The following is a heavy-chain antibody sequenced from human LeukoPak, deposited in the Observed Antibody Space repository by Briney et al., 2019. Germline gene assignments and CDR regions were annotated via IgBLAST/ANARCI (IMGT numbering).Heavy chain of an antibody. CDR3: ARDGIGTVTHFDY. Sequence: GASVKVSCKASGGTFSSYAISWVRQAPGQGLEWMEGIIPIFGTANYAQKFQGRVTITADESTSTAYMELSSLRSEDTAVYYCARDGIGTVTHFDYWGQGTLVTVSS. V-gene: IGHV1-69*13. J-gene: IGHJ4*02. CDR1: GGTFSSYA. CDR2: IIPIFGTA. D-gene: IGHD4-17*01.